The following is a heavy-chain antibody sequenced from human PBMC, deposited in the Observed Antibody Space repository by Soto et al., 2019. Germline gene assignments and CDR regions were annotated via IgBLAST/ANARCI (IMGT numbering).Heavy chain of an antibody. CDR1: GYTFTSYG. J-gene: IGHJ5*02. Sequence: ASVKVSCKASGYTFTSYGISWVRQAPGQGLEWMGWISAYNGNTNYAQKLQGRVTMTTDTSTSTAYMELRSLRSDDTAVYYCARCGYSYGMVPCEGFDPWGQGTLVTVSS. D-gene: IGHD5-18*01. CDR2: ISAYNGNT. V-gene: IGHV1-18*01. CDR3: ARCGYSYGMVPCEGFDP.